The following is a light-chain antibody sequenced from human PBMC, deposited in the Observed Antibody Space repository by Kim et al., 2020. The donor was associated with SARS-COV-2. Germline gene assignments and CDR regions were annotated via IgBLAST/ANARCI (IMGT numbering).Light chain of an antibody. Sequence: EIVLTQSPATLSLSPGERATLSCRASQSISSFLAWYQQKPGQAPRLLIHDATTRATGIPARFSGSGSGTDFTLTISSLEPEDFAVYYCQQRDSWPLTFGEGTKVDIK. CDR1: QSISSF. CDR2: DAT. V-gene: IGKV3-11*01. J-gene: IGKJ4*01. CDR3: QQRDSWPLT.